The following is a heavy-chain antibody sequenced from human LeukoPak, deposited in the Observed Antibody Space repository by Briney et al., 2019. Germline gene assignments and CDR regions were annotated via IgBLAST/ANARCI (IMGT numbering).Heavy chain of an antibody. V-gene: IGHV1-18*01. D-gene: IGHD5-12*01. CDR3: ARGRKGGHDLFGYYYYYYGMDV. J-gene: IGHJ6*02. Sequence: ASVKVSCKASGYTFTSYGISWVRQAPGQGLEWMGWISAYNGNTNYAQKLQGRVTMTTDTSTSTAYMELRSLRSDDTAVYYCARGRKGGHDLFGYYYYYYGMDVWGQGTTVTVSS. CDR1: GYTFTSYG. CDR2: ISAYNGNT.